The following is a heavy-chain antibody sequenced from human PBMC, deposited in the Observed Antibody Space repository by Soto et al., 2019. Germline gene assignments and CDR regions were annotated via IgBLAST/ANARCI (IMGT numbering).Heavy chain of an antibody. J-gene: IGHJ6*03. Sequence: GGSLRLSCAASGLTFSSYAMSWVRQAPGKGLEWVSAISGSGGSTYYADSVKGRFTISRDNSKNTLYLQMNSLRAEDTAVYYCAKELWFGELSDYYYYMDVWGKGTTVTVSS. CDR3: AKELWFGELSDYYYYMDV. D-gene: IGHD3-10*01. CDR1: GLTFSSYA. V-gene: IGHV3-23*01. CDR2: ISGSGGST.